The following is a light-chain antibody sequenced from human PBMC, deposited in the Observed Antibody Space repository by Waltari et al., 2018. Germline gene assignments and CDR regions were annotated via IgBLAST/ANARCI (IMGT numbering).Light chain of an antibody. CDR1: QSVSSSY. CDR2: GAS. V-gene: IGKV3-20*01. CDR3: QQYGSSPPIT. J-gene: IGKJ5*01. Sequence: EIVLTQSPGTLSLSPGERVTLSCRASQSVSSSYLAWYQQKPGQAPRLLIYGASSRATGNPDRFSGSGSGTDFTLTISRLEPEDFAVYYCQQYGSSPPITFGQGTRLEIK.